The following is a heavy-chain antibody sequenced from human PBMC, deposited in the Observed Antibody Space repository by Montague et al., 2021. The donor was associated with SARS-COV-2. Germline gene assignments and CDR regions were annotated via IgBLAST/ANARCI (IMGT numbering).Heavy chain of an antibody. CDR3: ARQDTSGWLTFDY. D-gene: IGHD6-19*01. J-gene: IGHJ4*02. CDR1: GGSISNYY. Sequence: SQTLSLTCTVSGGSISNYYWSWIRQPPGKGLEWIGYIHYSGSTSSHPSLKGRVTISIDTSKNQFSLNLSSVTPEDTAIYYCARQDTSGWLTFDYWGQGILVTVSS. CDR2: IHYSGST. V-gene: IGHV4-59*12.